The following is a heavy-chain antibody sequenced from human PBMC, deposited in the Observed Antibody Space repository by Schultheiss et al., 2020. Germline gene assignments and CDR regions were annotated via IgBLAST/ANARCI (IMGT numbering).Heavy chain of an antibody. CDR1: GFNFNNNW. V-gene: IGHV3-7*01. J-gene: IGHJ3*02. Sequence: GESLKISCVASGFNFNNNWMSWARQAPGKGLEWVANIKQDGSEKNFVDSVKGRFTISRDNAKNSLYLQMNSLRAEDTAVYYCARDDNGADALDIWGHGTMVTVSS. CDR3: ARDDNGADALDI. D-gene: IGHD1-14*01. CDR2: IKQDGSEK.